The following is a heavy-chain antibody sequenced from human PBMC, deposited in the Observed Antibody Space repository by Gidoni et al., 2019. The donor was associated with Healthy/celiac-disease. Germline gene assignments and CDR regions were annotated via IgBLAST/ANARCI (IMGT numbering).Heavy chain of an antibody. V-gene: IGHV3-13*05. CDR1: GFTFSHSD. Sequence: EVQLVESGGGLVKPGGSLRLSCAASGFTFSHSDMPWVRQATGKGLEWVSAMCTAGDPYYPGSVKGRFTISRENAKNSLYLQMNSLRAGDTAVYYCARSSTSYYYMDVWGKGTTVTVSS. D-gene: IGHD2-2*01. CDR2: MCTAGDP. CDR3: ARSSTSYYYMDV. J-gene: IGHJ6*03.